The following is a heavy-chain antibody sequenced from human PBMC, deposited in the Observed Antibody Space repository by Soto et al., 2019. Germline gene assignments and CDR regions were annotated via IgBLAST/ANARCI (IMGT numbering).Heavy chain of an antibody. Sequence: QLVESGGGVVPPGASLRLSCAASGFTFSTFGMHWVRQTPGKGLEWVAVISYDGNNKVYADSVKGRFTISRDNFKNTVDLVMNNLKVDDTAVYYCAKALQAYGAYDYYCYGLDVWGQGATVSVSS. J-gene: IGHJ6*02. V-gene: IGHV3-30*18. D-gene: IGHD4-17*01. CDR3: AKALQAYGAYDYYCYGLDV. CDR1: GFTFSTFG. CDR2: ISYDGNNK.